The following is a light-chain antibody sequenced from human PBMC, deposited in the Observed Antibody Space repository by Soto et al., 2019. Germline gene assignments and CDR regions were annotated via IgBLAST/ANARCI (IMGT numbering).Light chain of an antibody. Sequence: QAVVTQEPSLTVSPGGTVTLTCASSTGAVTGRSYPNWFQKKPRQTPRALIYSTNNKYSWTPARFSGSLLGGKAALTLSGVQPEDEAEYYCLLSFGSFWVFGGGTKLTVL. CDR1: TGAVTGRSY. CDR2: STN. J-gene: IGLJ3*02. V-gene: IGLV7-43*01. CDR3: LLSFGSFWV.